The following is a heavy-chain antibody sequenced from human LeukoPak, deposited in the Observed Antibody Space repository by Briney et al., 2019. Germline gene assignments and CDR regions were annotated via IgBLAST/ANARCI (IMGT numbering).Heavy chain of an antibody. CDR3: ARWIPRGGYRGLDV. V-gene: IGHV3-11*03. CDR2: TADNTYT. J-gene: IGHJ6*02. Sequence: GTSLRLSCVVSGIPFSDYYISWIRQAPGKGLERISYTADNTYTEYAESVKGRFTISRDNAKNSLFLQMNTLRVEDTAVYYCARWIPRGGYRGLDVWGQGTTVTVSS. CDR1: GIPFSDYY. D-gene: IGHD5-12*01.